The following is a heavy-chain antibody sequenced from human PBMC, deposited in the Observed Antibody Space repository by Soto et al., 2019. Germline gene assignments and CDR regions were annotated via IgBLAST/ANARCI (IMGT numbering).Heavy chain of an antibody. Sequence: QLLESGPGLVKPSETLSLTCTVSGGSITSRSYYWGWIRQPPGKGLEWIGSIYYSGNAYYNPSLKSRVAVSVDTSKNQFSLKVTSVTATDTAVYYCARHKDTSSRYLLPDFWGQGTLVTVSS. CDR3: ARHKDTSSRYLLPDF. CDR1: GGSITSRSYY. J-gene: IGHJ4*02. CDR2: IYYSGNA. V-gene: IGHV4-39*01. D-gene: IGHD6-13*01.